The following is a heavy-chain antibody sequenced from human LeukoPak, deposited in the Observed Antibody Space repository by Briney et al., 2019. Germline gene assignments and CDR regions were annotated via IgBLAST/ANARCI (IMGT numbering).Heavy chain of an antibody. Sequence: PGGSPRLSCAASGFTFSSYGLHWVRQAPGKGLEWVAVISYDGSNKYYADSVKGRFTISRDNSKNTLDLQMNSLRAEDTAVYFCAKMPASSGSYYFDYWGQGTLVTVSS. V-gene: IGHV3-30*18. CDR2: ISYDGSNK. D-gene: IGHD3-22*01. CDR3: AKMPASSGSYYFDY. CDR1: GFTFSSYG. J-gene: IGHJ4*02.